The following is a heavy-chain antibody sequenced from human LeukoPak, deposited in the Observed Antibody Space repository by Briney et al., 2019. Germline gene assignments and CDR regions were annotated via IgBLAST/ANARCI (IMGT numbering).Heavy chain of an antibody. D-gene: IGHD6-13*01. V-gene: IGHV4-30-4*01. CDR1: GGSISSGDYY. J-gene: IGHJ4*02. CDR3: ARVGNIAAAGPDY. Sequence: PSQTLSLTCTVSGGSISSGDYYWSWIRQPPGKGLEWIGYIYYSGSTYYNPSLKSRVTISVDTSKNQFSLKLSSVTAADTAVYYCARVGNIAAAGPDYWGQGTLVTVPS. CDR2: IYYSGST.